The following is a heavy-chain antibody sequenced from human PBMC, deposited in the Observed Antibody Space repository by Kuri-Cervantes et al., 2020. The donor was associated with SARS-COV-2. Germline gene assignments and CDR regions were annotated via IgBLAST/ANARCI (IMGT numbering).Heavy chain of an antibody. CDR2: ISSSSSYI. V-gene: IGHV3-21*01. D-gene: IGHD6-13*01. J-gene: IGHJ3*02. CDR3: ASGYSSRLDAFDI. Sequence: GESLKISCAASGFTFSRYAMRWVRQAPGKGLEWVSSISSSSSYIYYADSVKGRFTISRDNAKNSLYLQMNSLRAEDTAVYYCASGYSSRLDAFDIWGQGTMVTVSS. CDR1: GFTFSRYA.